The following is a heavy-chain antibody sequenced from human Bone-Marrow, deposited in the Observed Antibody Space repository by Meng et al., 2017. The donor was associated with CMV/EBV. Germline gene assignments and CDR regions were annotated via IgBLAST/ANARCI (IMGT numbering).Heavy chain of an antibody. CDR2: IGTRGDT. CDR3: TRSPNGMDV. J-gene: IGHJ6*02. V-gene: IGHV3-13*01. Sequence: GGSLKISCAASGFTFNTYDLHWVRQTTREGLEWVSGIGTRGDTYYASSVKGRFTISRENAKKSFYLQMNNLRVGDTAVYYCTRSPNGMDVWGQGNTVTV. CDR1: GFTFNTYD.